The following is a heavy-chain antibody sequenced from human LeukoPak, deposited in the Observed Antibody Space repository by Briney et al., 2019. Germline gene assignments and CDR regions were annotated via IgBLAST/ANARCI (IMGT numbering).Heavy chain of an antibody. V-gene: IGHV3-7*01. J-gene: IGHJ6*02. CDR2: TKHNGSEK. CDR3: ARLITSEAGRGMDV. CDR1: GFTFSSYW. Sequence: GGSLRLSCAASGFTFSSYWMSWVRQAPGKGLEWVAHTKHNGSEKYYVDSVKGRFTISRDNAQNSLYLQMSSLRVEDTALYYCARLITSEAGRGMDVWGQGTTVTVSS. D-gene: IGHD1-14*01.